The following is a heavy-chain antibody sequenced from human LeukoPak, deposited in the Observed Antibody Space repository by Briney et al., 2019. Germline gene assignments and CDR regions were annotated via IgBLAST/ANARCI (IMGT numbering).Heavy chain of an antibody. CDR3: AKGGSGWYGTALDY. J-gene: IGHJ4*02. Sequence: GGSLRLSCAASGFTFSSYGMHWVRQAPGKGLEWVAFIRYDGSNKYYADSVKGRFTISRDNSKNTLYLQMNSLRAEDTAVYYCAKGGSGWYGTALDYWGQGTLVTVSS. D-gene: IGHD6-19*01. CDR1: GFTFSSYG. CDR2: IRYDGSNK. V-gene: IGHV3-30*02.